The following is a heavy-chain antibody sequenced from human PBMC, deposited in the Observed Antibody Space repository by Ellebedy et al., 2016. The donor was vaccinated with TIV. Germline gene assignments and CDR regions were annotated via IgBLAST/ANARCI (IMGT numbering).Heavy chain of an antibody. CDR1: GYTFTSYG. J-gene: IGHJ6*02. D-gene: IGHD3-16*02. CDR3: ARDNGDYYGMDV. V-gene: IGHV1-69*13. Sequence: AASVKVSCKASGYTFTSYGISWVRQAPGQGLEWMGGIIPIFGTANYAQKFQGRVTITADESTSTAYMELSSLRSEDTAVYYCARDNGDYYGMDVWGQGTTVTVSS. CDR2: IIPIFGTA.